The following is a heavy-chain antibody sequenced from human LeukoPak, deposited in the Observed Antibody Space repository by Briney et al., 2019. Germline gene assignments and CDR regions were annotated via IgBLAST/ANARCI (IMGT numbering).Heavy chain of an antibody. D-gene: IGHD2-2*01. Sequence: SQTLSLTCATSGDSISSNSVTWNWIRQSPSRGLEWLGRTYYRSTWYNDYAVSVRGRITVNPDTSKNQFSLHLNSVTPEDTAVYYCARRLTQYDCFDPWGQGILVTVSS. CDR2: TYYRSTWYN. CDR1: GDSISSNSVT. CDR3: ARRLTQYDCFDP. V-gene: IGHV6-1*01. J-gene: IGHJ5*02.